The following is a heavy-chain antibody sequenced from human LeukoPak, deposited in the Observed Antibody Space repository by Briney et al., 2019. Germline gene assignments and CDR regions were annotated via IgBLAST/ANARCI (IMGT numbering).Heavy chain of an antibody. Sequence: ASVKVSCKASGYTFTGYYMHWVRQAPGQGLEWMGWINPNSGGTNYAQKFQGWVTMTRDTSISTACMELSRLRSDDTAVYYCARDMAEAAATYYYYYGMDVWGQGTTVTVSS. J-gene: IGHJ6*02. CDR2: INPNSGGT. D-gene: IGHD2-15*01. CDR1: GYTFTGYY. CDR3: ARDMAEAAATYYYYYGMDV. V-gene: IGHV1-2*04.